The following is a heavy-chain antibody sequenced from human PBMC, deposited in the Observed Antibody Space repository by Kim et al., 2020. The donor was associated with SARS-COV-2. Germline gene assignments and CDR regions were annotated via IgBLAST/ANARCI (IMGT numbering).Heavy chain of an antibody. V-gene: IGHV3-30*18. CDR1: GFTFSSYG. J-gene: IGHJ4*02. Sequence: GGSLRLSCAASGFTFSSYGMHWVRQAPGKGLEWVAVISYDGSNKYYADSVKGRFTISRDNSKNTLYLQMNSLRAEDTAVYYCAKSYYYDSSGYSAFDYWGQGTLVTVSS. D-gene: IGHD3-22*01. CDR2: ISYDGSNK. CDR3: AKSYYYDSSGYSAFDY.